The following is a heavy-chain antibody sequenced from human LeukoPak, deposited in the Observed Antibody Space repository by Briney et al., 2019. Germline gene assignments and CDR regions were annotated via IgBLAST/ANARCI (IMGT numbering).Heavy chain of an antibody. D-gene: IGHD3-3*01. J-gene: IGHJ6*02. CDR1: GFTVSSNY. Sequence: GGSLRLSCAASGFTVSSNYMSWVRQAPGEGLEWGSVIYSGGSTYYADSVKGRFTISRDNSKNTLYLQMNSLRAEDTAVYYCARDKHDGPPNYYGMDVRGQGTTVTVSS. V-gene: IGHV3-53*01. CDR3: ARDKHDGPPNYYGMDV. CDR2: IYSGGST.